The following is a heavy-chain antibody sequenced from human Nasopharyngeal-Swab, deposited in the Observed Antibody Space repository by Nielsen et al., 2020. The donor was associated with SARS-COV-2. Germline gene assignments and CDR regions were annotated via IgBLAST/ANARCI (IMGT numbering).Heavy chain of an antibody. CDR3: ATLSSSSWYFDY. Sequence: GESLKISCAASGFTFSSYWMSWVRQAPGKGLEWVANIQQDGSEKYYVDSVKGRFTISRDNAKNSLYLQMNSLRAEDTAVYYCATLSSSSWYFDYWGQGTLVTVSS. D-gene: IGHD6-13*01. J-gene: IGHJ4*02. V-gene: IGHV3-7*01. CDR2: IQQDGSEK. CDR1: GFTFSSYW.